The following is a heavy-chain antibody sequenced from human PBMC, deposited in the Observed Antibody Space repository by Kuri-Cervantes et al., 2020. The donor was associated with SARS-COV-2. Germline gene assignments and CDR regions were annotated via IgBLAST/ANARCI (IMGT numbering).Heavy chain of an antibody. D-gene: IGHD2-8*01. CDR1: GYTFTSYY. CDR2: INPSGGST. V-gene: IGHV1-46*01. Sequence: ASVKVSCKASGYTFTSYYMHWVRQAPGQGLEWMGIINPSGGSTSYAQKFQGRVTMTTDTSTSTAYMELRSLRSDDTAVYYCARVGTNLRFDYWGQGTLVTVSS. J-gene: IGHJ4*02. CDR3: ARVGTNLRFDY.